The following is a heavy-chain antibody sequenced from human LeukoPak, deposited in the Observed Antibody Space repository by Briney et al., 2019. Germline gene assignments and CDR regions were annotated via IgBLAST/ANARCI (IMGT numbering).Heavy chain of an antibody. J-gene: IGHJ4*02. V-gene: IGHV3-21*01. Sequence: GGSLRLSCAASGFTFSSYIMNWVRQAPGKGLEWVSSISSSSSYIYYADSVKGRFTISRDNAKNSLYLQMNSLRAEDTAVYYCARDTISGSYPFDYWGQGTLVTVSS. CDR3: ARDTISGSYPFDY. D-gene: IGHD1-26*01. CDR1: GFTFSSYI. CDR2: ISSSSSYI.